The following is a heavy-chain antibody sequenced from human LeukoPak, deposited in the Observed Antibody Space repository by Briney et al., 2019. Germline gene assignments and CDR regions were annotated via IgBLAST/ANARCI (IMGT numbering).Heavy chain of an antibody. Sequence: PGGSLRLSCTASGFTFSDCDMNWFRQAPGKGLQWVSSISYMGDHRYYADSAKGRFTISRDNAKNSLYLQMDNLRADDTAVYYCGKAFPPLRVAAAGDYWGQGPLVTVSS. CDR2: ISYMGDHR. CDR1: GFTFSDCD. J-gene: IGHJ4*02. CDR3: GKAFPPLRVAAAGDY. D-gene: IGHD6-25*01. V-gene: IGHV3-21*06.